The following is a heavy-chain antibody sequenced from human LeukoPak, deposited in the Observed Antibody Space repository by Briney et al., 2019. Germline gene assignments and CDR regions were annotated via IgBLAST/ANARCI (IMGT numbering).Heavy chain of an antibody. D-gene: IGHD2-2*01. CDR3: ARVEVVVVPAAIRFDP. J-gene: IGHJ5*02. CDR2: IYHSGST. V-gene: IGHV4-38-2*01. CDR1: GYSISSGYS. Sequence: KPSESLSLTPAVSGYSISSGYSWGWTRQPPGKGREWIGSIYHSGSTNYNPSLKSRVTISVDTSKNQYSLKLSSVAAADTAMYDCARVEVVVVPAAIRFDPWGQGTLVTVSS.